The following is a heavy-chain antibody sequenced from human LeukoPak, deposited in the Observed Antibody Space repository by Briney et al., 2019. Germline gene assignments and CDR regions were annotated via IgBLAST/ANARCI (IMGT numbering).Heavy chain of an antibody. Sequence: GGSLRLSCAASRFTFSTYPMHWVRQAPGKGLEWVAVMTFDGDSEYYSDSVRGRFTVSRDNAKSTLYLQMNSLRAEDTAVYYCARESRGYDILTGKYHRGYYSYYMDVWGKGTTVTVSS. CDR2: MTFDGDSE. V-gene: IGHV3-30-3*01. D-gene: IGHD3-9*01. CDR3: ARESRGYDILTGKYHRGYYSYYMDV. J-gene: IGHJ6*03. CDR1: RFTFSTYP.